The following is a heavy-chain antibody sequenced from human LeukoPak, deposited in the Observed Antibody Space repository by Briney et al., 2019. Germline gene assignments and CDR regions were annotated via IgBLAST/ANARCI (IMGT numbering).Heavy chain of an antibody. V-gene: IGHV3-9*01. CDR2: ISWNSGSI. Sequence: GGSLRLSCAASGFTFDDYAVHWVRQAPGKGLEWVSGISWNSGSIGYADSVKGRFTISRDNAKNSLYLQMNSLRAEDTALYYCAKGRSSSWYDGMDVWGQGTTVTVSS. CDR1: GFTFDDYA. D-gene: IGHD6-13*01. CDR3: AKGRSSSWYDGMDV. J-gene: IGHJ6*02.